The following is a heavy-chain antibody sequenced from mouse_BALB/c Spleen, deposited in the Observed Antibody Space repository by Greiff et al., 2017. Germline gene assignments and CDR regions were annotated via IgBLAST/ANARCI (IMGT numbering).Heavy chain of an antibody. CDR1: GFAFSSYD. CDR3: ARLYDYGAMDY. V-gene: IGHV5-12-1*01. Sequence: EVMLVESGGGLVKPGGSLKLSCAASGFAFSSYDMSWVRQTPEKRLEWVAYISSGGGSTYYPDTVKGRFTISRDNAKNTLYLQMSSLKSEDTAMYYCARLYDYGAMDYWGQGTSVTVSS. D-gene: IGHD2-4*01. J-gene: IGHJ4*01. CDR2: ISSGGGST.